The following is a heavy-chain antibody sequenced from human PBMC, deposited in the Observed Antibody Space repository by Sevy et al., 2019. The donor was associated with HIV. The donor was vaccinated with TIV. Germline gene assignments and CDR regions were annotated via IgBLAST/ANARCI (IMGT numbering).Heavy chain of an antibody. Sequence: GGSLRLSCAASGFSVSTHAMHWVRQAPGKGLEWVALISYDGSSKYYADSVKGRLTISRDNSKNKLYLQMSSLRPDDTAVYYCTRDAGYSTGWYPSDYWGQGTLVTVSS. CDR2: ISYDGSSK. J-gene: IGHJ4*02. D-gene: IGHD6-19*01. V-gene: IGHV3-30-3*01. CDR1: GFSVSTHA. CDR3: TRDAGYSTGWYPSDY.